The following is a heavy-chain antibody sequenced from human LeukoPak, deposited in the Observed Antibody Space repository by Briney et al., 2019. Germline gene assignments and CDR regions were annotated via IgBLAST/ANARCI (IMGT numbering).Heavy chain of an antibody. CDR1: GFTFSSYS. J-gene: IGHJ5*02. V-gene: IGHV3-21*01. D-gene: IGHD4-17*01. CDR2: ISSSSSYI. Sequence: GGSLRLSCAASGFTFSSYSMNWVRQAPGKGLEWVSSISSSSSYIHYADSVKGRFTISRDNAKNSLYLQMNSLRAEDTAVYYRASQTVTTYSSWFDPWGQGTLVTVSS. CDR3: ASQTVTTYSSWFDP.